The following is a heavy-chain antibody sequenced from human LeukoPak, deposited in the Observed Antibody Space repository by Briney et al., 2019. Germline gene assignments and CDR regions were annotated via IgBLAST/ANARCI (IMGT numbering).Heavy chain of an antibody. CDR1: GFTFSSYA. V-gene: IGHV3-23*01. J-gene: IGHJ4*02. Sequence: GGSLRLSCAGSGFTFSSYAMTWVRQAPGKGLKWVSGISASNGNTYHADSVKGRFTISRGNSKGTLYLQMNSLRVEDTAVYYCAKGSSDSWYSALEYWGQGTLVTVPS. CDR2: ISASNGNT. CDR3: AKGSSDSWYSALEY. D-gene: IGHD3-22*01.